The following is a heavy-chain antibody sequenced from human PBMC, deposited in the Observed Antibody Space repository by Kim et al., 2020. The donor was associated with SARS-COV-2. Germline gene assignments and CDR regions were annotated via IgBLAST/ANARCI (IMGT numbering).Heavy chain of an antibody. CDR2: ISGSGGST. V-gene: IGHV3-23*01. Sequence: GGSLRLSCAASGFTFSSYAMSWVRQAPGKGLEWVSAISGSGGSTYYADSVKGRFTISRDNSKNTLYLQMNSLRAEDTAVYYCAKDFHQPKLELREFDYWGQGTLVTVSS. CDR1: GFTFSSYA. J-gene: IGHJ4*02. CDR3: AKDFHQPKLELREFDY. D-gene: IGHD1-7*01.